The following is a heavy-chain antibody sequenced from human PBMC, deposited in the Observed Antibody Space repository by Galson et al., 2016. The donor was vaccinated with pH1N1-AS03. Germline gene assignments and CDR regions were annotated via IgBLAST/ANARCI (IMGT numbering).Heavy chain of an antibody. CDR2: ISSRQTYI. V-gene: IGHV3-21*01. J-gene: IGHJ4*02. Sequence: SLRLSCAASGFTFTDYTINWVRQAPGKGLEWVSSISSRQTYIYYADSIMGRFTVSRDNAKKSVYLQMNSLGAEDTAVYYCARVPELMGPPFDCWGQGILVTVSS. CDR1: GFTFTDYT. D-gene: IGHD1-7*01. CDR3: ARVPELMGPPFDC.